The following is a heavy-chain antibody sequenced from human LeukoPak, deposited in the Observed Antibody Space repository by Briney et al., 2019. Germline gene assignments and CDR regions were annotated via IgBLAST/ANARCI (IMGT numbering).Heavy chain of an antibody. CDR1: GISVSSNY. V-gene: IGHV3-66*01. CDR3: ARDLATRQRTGLYDS. D-gene: IGHD3-16*02. J-gene: IGHJ4*02. CDR2: IYVDVST. Sequence: GGALRLSCAASGISVSSNYMSWVRQAPGKGLQWVSVIYVDVSTYFADSVKGRITISRDNSRNILYLQMNSLRAEDTAVYYCARDLATRQRTGLYDSWGQGALVTVSS.